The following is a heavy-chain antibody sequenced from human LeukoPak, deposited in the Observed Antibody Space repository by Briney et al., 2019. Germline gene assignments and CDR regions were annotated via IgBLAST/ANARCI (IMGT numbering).Heavy chain of an antibody. CDR3: ARRGGGRDYYYMDV. Sequence: GESLKISCKGSGYSFNAYYIAWVRQMPGKDLEWMGFIYAGDSDTTYSPSFQGQVTISADKSINTVYLQWSNLKASDTATYYCARRGGGRDYYYMDVWGKGTTVAVSS. D-gene: IGHD3-16*01. J-gene: IGHJ6*03. CDR1: GYSFNAYY. V-gene: IGHV5-51*01. CDR2: IYAGDSDT.